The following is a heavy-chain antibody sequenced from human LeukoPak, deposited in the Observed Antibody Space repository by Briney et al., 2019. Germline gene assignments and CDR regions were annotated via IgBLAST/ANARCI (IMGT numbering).Heavy chain of an antibody. CDR2: IKQDGTDK. V-gene: IGHV3-7*01. CDR1: GFTFSSYW. CDR3: ARASMGGRDYHLDS. D-gene: IGHD4/OR15-4a*01. Sequence: PGGSLRLSCAASGFTFSSYWMTWVRQAPGKGLEWVANIKQDGTDKYYVDSVKGRFTISRDNAKNSLFLQLGSLRADDTAVYYCARASMGGRDYHLDSWGQETLVTVSS. J-gene: IGHJ4*02.